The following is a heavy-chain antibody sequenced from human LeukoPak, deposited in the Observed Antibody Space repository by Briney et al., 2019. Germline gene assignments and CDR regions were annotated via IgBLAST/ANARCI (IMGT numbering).Heavy chain of an antibody. V-gene: IGHV4-31*03. J-gene: IGHJ3*02. Sequence: SETLSLTCTVSGGSISIGGYYWSWIRQHPGKGLEWIGYIYYSGSTYYNPSLKSRVTISVDTSKNQFSLKLSSVTAADTAVYYCAREYYYDSSIRRAFDIWGQGTMVTVSS. CDR3: AREYYYDSSIRRAFDI. CDR2: IYYSGST. D-gene: IGHD3-22*01. CDR1: GGSISIGGYY.